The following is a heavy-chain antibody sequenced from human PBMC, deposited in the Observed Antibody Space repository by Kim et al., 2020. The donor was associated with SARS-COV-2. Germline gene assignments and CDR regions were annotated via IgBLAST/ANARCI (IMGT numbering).Heavy chain of an antibody. Sequence: LNSRVTISVDTSKNHFSLKLSSVTAADTAVYYCAGHFVLGKEYYYYGMDVWGQGTTVTVSS. CDR3: AGHFVLGKEYYYYGMDV. V-gene: IGHV4-59*08. J-gene: IGHJ6*02. D-gene: IGHD7-27*01.